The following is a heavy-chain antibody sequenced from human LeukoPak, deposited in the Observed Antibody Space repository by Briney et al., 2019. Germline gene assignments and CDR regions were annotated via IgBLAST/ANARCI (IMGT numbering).Heavy chain of an antibody. CDR3: ARDLGDYGDY. J-gene: IGHJ4*02. V-gene: IGHV4-39*07. Sequence: SETLSLTCTVSGGSINSSYYYWGWIRQPPGKGLEWIGSIYYSGSTNYNPSLKSRVTISVDKSKNQFSLKLSSVTAADTAVYYCARDLGDYGDYWGQGTLVTVSS. CDR1: GGSINSSYYY. CDR2: IYYSGST.